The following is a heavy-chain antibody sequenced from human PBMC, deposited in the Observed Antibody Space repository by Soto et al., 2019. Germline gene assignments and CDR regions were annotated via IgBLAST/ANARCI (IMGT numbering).Heavy chain of an antibody. CDR1: GFTFSSYG. D-gene: IGHD1-7*01. J-gene: IGHJ6*02. CDR3: AKDYVWNYGVYGMDV. CDR2: ISYDGSNK. V-gene: IGHV3-30*18. Sequence: QVQLVESGGGVVQPGRSLRLSCAASGFTFSSYGMHWVRQAPGKGLEWVAVISYDGSNKYYADSVKGRFTISRDNSKNTLYLQMNSLRAEDTAVYYCAKDYVWNYGVYGMDVWGQGTTVTVSS.